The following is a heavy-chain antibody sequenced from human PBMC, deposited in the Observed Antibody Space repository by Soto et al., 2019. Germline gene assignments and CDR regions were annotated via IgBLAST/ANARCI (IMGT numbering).Heavy chain of an antibody. CDR3: ARVVDCATGVCSFWFDP. J-gene: IGHJ5*02. CDR1: GGSISTYS. Sequence: SETLSLTCTVSGGSISTYSWNWIRQPPGKGLEWIGYIHHSGSTTYNPSLKSRVTISMDASKNQFSLHLDSVTAADTAVYYCARVVDCATGVCSFWFDPWGQGTLVTVSS. D-gene: IGHD2-8*01. CDR2: IHHSGST. V-gene: IGHV4-59*01.